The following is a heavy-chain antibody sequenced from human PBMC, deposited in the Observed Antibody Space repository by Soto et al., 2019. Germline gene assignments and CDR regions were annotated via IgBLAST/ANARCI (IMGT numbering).Heavy chain of an antibody. J-gene: IGHJ4*02. CDR2: IYYSGST. CDR3: ARSIEVVRLYDY. Sequence: QVQLQESGPGLVKPSETLSLTCTVSGGSVSSGSYYWSWIRQPPGKGLEWIGYIYYSGSTNYNPSLKSRVTISVDTSKNQFSLKLSSVTAADTAVYYCARSIEVVRLYDYWGQGTLVTVSS. V-gene: IGHV4-61*01. D-gene: IGHD3-22*01. CDR1: GGSVSSGSYY.